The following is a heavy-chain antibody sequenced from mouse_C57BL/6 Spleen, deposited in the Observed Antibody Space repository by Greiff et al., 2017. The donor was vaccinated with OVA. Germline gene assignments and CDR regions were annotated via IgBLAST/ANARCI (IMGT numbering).Heavy chain of an antibody. D-gene: IGHD1-1*01. V-gene: IGHV1-69*01. Sequence: QVQLQQPGAELVMPGASVKLSCKASGYTFTSYWMHWVKQRPGQGLEWIGEIDPSDSYTNYNQKFKGKSTLTVDKSSSTAYMQLSSLTSEDSAVYYCARGTTVVEPPYFEGWGTGTTVTVSS. CDR1: GYTFTSYW. CDR2: IDPSDSYT. CDR3: ARGTTVVEPPYFEG. J-gene: IGHJ1*03.